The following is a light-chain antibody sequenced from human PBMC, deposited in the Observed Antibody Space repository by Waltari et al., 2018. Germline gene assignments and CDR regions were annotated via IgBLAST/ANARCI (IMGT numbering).Light chain of an antibody. J-gene: IGKJ2*01. Sequence: EIVMTQFPATLSVSPGERATLSCRASQSVSSNLAWYQQKPGQPPRLLIYGAATSAIGIPARFSGSGSGTEFTLTISSLQSEDFAVYYCQHYNDWPLFGQGTKLEIK. CDR1: QSVSSN. CDR3: QHYNDWPL. V-gene: IGKV3-15*01. CDR2: GAA.